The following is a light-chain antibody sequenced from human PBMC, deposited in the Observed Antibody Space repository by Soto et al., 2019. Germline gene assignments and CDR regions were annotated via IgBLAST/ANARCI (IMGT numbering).Light chain of an antibody. V-gene: IGLV2-14*01. CDR2: EVS. CDR3: SSYTSTKVL. Sequence: QSVLTQPDSVSGSPGQSVTISCTGTSSDVGTYNFVSWYQQHPGKVPKLMIYEVSERPSGVSHRLSGSKSGNTASLTISGLQAEDEADYYCSSYTSTKVLFGGGTKLTVL. CDR1: SSDVGTYNF. J-gene: IGLJ2*01.